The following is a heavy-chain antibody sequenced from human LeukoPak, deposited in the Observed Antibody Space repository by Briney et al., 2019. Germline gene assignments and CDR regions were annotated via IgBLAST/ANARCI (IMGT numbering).Heavy chain of an antibody. D-gene: IGHD6-19*01. J-gene: IGHJ6*02. V-gene: IGHV4-34*01. CDR3: ARGDRYSSGWYYYYGMDV. CDR2: INHSGST. CDR1: GGSFSGYY. Sequence: SETLSLTCAVYGGSFSGYYWSWIRQPPGKGLEWIGEINHSGSTNYNPSLKSRVTISVDTSKNQFSLKLSSVTAADTAVYYCARGDRYSSGWYYYYGMDVWGRGTTVTVSS.